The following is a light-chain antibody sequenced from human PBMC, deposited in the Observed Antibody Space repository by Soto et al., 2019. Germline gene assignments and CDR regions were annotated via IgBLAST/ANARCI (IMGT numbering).Light chain of an antibody. CDR2: SSS. Sequence: DVQMTQSPSSLSASVGDRVTITCRASQSISYYLNWYQQKPGNDPNLLIYSSSTLQSGVQSRFSGSGSGTNVTLTISTLQLEDFATYYGQQSDTTPFTFGPGTKVEI. V-gene: IGKV1-39*01. CDR1: QSISYY. J-gene: IGKJ3*01. CDR3: QQSDTTPFT.